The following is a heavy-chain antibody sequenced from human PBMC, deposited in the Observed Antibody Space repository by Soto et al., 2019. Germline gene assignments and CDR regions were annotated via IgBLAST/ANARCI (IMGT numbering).Heavy chain of an antibody. CDR3: ARCMGFDGSGYAFFDS. CDR2: VSSSSSYI. Sequence: EVQLVESGGGLVKPGGSLRLSCAASGFTFSGHTINWVRQAPGKGLEWVSSVSSSSSYIYYADSVKGRFTVSRDNAEKSLYLQMNSLRAEDTAMCYCARCMGFDGSGYAFFDSWGQGTLVTVSS. J-gene: IGHJ4*02. D-gene: IGHD3-10*01. V-gene: IGHV3-21*01. CDR1: GFTFSGHT.